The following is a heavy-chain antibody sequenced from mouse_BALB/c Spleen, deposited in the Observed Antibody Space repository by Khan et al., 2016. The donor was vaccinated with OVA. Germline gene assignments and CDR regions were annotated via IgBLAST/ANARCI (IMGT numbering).Heavy chain of an antibody. CDR3: TRSGYGAFAY. CDR2: INPSNGGT. D-gene: IGHD1-1*02. J-gene: IGHJ3*01. Sequence: VQLQQSGAELVKPGASVRLSCKASGYTFTSYYLYWVKQRPGQGLEWIGDINPSNGGTNFNEKFKTKAILTVDKSSRTAYMQPSSLTSEDSAVYYCTRSGYGAFAYWGQGTLVTVSA. CDR1: GYTFTSYY. V-gene: IGHV1S81*02.